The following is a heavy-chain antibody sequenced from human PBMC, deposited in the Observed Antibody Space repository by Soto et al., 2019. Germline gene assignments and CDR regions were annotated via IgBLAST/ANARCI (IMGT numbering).Heavy chain of an antibody. D-gene: IGHD3-10*01. CDR3: VRGRSHV. CDR2: MNSDGSII. Sequence: EVQLVESGGGLVHPGGSLRLSCVAYGFTFSSDWMHWVRQGPGRGLVWVSRMNSDGSIINYADSVKGRFTVSRDNAKNTLYLQMNSLRVEDTALYYCVRGRSHVWGQGTTVTVSS. J-gene: IGHJ6*02. V-gene: IGHV3-74*01. CDR1: GFTFSSDW.